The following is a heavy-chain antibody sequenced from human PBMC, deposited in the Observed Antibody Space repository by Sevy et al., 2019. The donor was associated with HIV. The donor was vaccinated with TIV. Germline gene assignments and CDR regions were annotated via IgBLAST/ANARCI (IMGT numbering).Heavy chain of an antibody. Sequence: GGSLRLSCAASGFTFSSYAMSWVRQAPGKGLEWVSAISGSGGSTYYADSVKGRFTISRDNSKNTLYLQMNSLRAEDTAVYYCAKASKGIVVVTDQDDYWGQGTLVTVSS. V-gene: IGHV3-23*01. CDR2: ISGSGGST. J-gene: IGHJ4*02. D-gene: IGHD2-21*02. CDR1: GFTFSSYA. CDR3: AKASKGIVVVTDQDDY.